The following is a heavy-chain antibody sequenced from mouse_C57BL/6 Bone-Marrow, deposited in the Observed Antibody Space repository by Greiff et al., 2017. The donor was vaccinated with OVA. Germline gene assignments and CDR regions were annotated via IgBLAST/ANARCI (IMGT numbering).Heavy chain of an antibody. V-gene: IGHV3-8*01. CDR2: ISYSGST. J-gene: IGHJ1*03. CDR1: GYSITSDY. Sequence: EVKLMESGPGLAKPSQTLSLTCSVTGYSITSDYWNWIRKFPGNKLEYMGYISYSGSTYYNPSLKSRISITRDTSKNQYYLQLNSVTTEDTATYYCAREIHYYRPYWYFDVWGTGTTVTVSS. CDR3: AREIHYYRPYWYFDV. D-gene: IGHD1-2*01.